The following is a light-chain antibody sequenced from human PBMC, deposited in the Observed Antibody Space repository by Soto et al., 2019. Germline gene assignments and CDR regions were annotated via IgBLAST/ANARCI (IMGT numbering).Light chain of an antibody. CDR2: DAS. CDR3: QQYDNLP. J-gene: IGKJ4*01. V-gene: IGKV1-33*01. Sequence: DIQMTQSPSSLSASVGARVTITCQASQDISNYLNWYQQKPGKAPKLLIYDASNLETGVPSSFSGSGSGTDFTFTISSLQPEDIATYYCQQYDNLPFGGGTKVEIK. CDR1: QDISNY.